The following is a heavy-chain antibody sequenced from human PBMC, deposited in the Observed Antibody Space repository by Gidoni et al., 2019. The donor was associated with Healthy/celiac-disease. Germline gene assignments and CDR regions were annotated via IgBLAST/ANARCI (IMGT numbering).Heavy chain of an antibody. CDR3: ARERGEASFDY. CDR2: IWYDGSNK. J-gene: IGHJ4*02. CDR1: GFTFSSYG. V-gene: IGHV3-33*01. D-gene: IGHD3-10*01. Sequence: QVQLVESGGGVVQPGRSLRLSCAASGFTFSSYGMHWVRQAPGKGLEWVAVIWYDGSNKYYADSVKGRFTISRDNSKNPLYLQMNSLRAEDTAVYYCARERGEASFDYWGQGTLVTVSS.